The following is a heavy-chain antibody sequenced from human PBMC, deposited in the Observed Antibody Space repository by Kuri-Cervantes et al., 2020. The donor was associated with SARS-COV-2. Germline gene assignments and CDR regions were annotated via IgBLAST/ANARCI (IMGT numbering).Heavy chain of an antibody. V-gene: IGHV4-34*01. J-gene: IGHJ6*03. Sequence: GSLRLSCGVYGGSFSNFHWNWVRQPPGKGLEWIGEINYSGTTNYNPSLESRVTISVDTYKNQFSLNLTAVTAADTAGYYCARLWRHNNGWLASGYYMDVWGKGTTVTVSS. CDR1: GGSFSNFH. CDR2: INYSGTT. D-gene: IGHD6-19*01. CDR3: ARLWRHNNGWLASGYYMDV.